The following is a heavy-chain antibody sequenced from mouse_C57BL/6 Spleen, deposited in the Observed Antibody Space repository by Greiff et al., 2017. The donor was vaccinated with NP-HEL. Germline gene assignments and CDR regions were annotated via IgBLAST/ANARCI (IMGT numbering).Heavy chain of an antibody. CDR2: IDPSDSYT. Sequence: VQLQQSGAELVMPGASVKLSCKASGYTFTSYWMHWVKQRPGQGLEWIGEIDPSDSYTNYNQKFKGKSTLTVDKSSSTAYMQLSSLTSEDSAVYYCARGSTVNSYGAYWGQRTLVTVSA. D-gene: IGHD1-1*01. CDR1: GYTFTSYW. CDR3: ARGSTVNSYGAY. V-gene: IGHV1-69*01. J-gene: IGHJ3*01.